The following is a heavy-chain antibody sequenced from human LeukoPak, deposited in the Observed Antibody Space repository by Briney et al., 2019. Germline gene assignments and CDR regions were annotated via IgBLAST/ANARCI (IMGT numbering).Heavy chain of an antibody. V-gene: IGHV3-9*01. Sequence: GRSLRLSCAASGFTFDDYATHWVRQAPGKGLEWVSGISWNSGSIGYADSVKGRFTISRDNAKNSLYLQMNSLRAEDTALYYCAKDFSLYYGSGSSFDPWGQGTLVTVSS. J-gene: IGHJ5*02. CDR1: GFTFDDYA. D-gene: IGHD3-10*01. CDR3: AKDFSLYYGSGSSFDP. CDR2: ISWNSGSI.